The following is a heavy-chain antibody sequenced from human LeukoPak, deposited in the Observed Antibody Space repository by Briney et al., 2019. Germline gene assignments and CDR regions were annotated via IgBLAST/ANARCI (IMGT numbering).Heavy chain of an antibody. CDR1: GFTFSNFG. V-gene: IGHV3-23*01. J-gene: IGHJ6*03. D-gene: IGHD1-26*01. CDR3: AKFDAEYTGSYSYYYYMDV. CDR2: ISGSGGST. Sequence: HPGGSLRLSCAASGFTFSNFGMSWVRQAPGKGLEWVSVISGSGGSTYYADSVRGRFTISRDYSKNALYLQLNSLRAEDTAVYYCAKFDAEYTGSYSYYYYMDVWGKGTTVTVSS.